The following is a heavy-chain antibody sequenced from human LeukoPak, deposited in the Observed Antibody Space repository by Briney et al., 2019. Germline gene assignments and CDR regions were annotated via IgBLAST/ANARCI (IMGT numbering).Heavy chain of an antibody. CDR3: AKAKGTSYNYFDY. D-gene: IGHD3-10*01. CDR2: IRYDGSNK. J-gene: IGHJ4*02. Sequence: GGSLRLSCAASGFTFSSYGMHWVRQAPGKWLEWVAFIRYDGSNKYYADSVKGRFTISRDNSKNTLYLQMNSLRAEDTAVYYCAKAKGTSYNYFDYWGQGTLVTVSS. V-gene: IGHV3-30*02. CDR1: GFTFSSYG.